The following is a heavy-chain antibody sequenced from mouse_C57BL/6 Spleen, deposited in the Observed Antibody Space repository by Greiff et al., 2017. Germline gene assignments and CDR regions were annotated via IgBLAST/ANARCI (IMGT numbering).Heavy chain of an antibody. CDR2: IDPSDSET. CDR3: AKGYYDYDGAWFAY. Sequence: VQLQQPGAELVRPGSSVKLSCKASGYTFTSYWMHWVKQRPIQGLEWIGNIDPSDSETHYNQKFKDKATLTVDKSSSTAYMQLSSLTSEDSAVYYCAKGYYDYDGAWFAYWGQGTLVTVST. D-gene: IGHD2-4*01. J-gene: IGHJ3*01. V-gene: IGHV1-52*01. CDR1: GYTFTSYW.